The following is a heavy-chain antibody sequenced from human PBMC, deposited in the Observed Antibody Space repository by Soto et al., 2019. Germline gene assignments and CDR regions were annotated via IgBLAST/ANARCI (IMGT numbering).Heavy chain of an antibody. V-gene: IGHV1-3*01. CDR1: GYTFTSYA. D-gene: IGHD3-3*01. J-gene: IGHJ4*02. Sequence: ASVKVSCKASGYTFTSYAMHWLRQAPGQRLEWMGWINAGNGNTKYSQKFQGRVTITRDTSAGTAYMELSSLRSEDTAVYYCARDRGDVLRLLEWLITFDYWGQGTLVTVSS. CDR3: ARDRGDVLRLLEWLITFDY. CDR2: INAGNGNT.